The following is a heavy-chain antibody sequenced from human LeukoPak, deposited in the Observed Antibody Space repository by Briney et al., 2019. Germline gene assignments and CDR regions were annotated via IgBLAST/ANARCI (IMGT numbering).Heavy chain of an antibody. D-gene: IGHD5-24*01. V-gene: IGHV3-30*02. Sequence: SGGSLRLSCAASGFTFSSYGMHWVRQAPGKGLEWVAFIRYDGSNKYYADSVKGRFTISRDNSKNTLYLQMNNMRPEEDTAVYFCAKDKGNYGYDYWGQGTLVTVSS. CDR2: IRYDGSNK. CDR3: AKDKGNYGYDY. J-gene: IGHJ4*02. CDR1: GFTFSSYG.